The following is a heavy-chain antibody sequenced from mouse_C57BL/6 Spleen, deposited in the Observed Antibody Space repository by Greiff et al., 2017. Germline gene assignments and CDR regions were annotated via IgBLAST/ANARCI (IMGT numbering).Heavy chain of an antibody. V-gene: IGHV1-69*01. D-gene: IGHD1-1*01. CDR2: IDPSDSYT. Sequence: VQLQQPGAELVMPGASVKMSCKASGYTFTSYWMHWVKQRPGQGLEWIGEIDPSDSYTNYNQKFKGKSTLTVDKSSSTAYMQLSSLTSEDSAVYYCARMGDYGSSYGAMDYWGQGTSVTVSS. J-gene: IGHJ4*01. CDR3: ARMGDYGSSYGAMDY. CDR1: GYTFTSYW.